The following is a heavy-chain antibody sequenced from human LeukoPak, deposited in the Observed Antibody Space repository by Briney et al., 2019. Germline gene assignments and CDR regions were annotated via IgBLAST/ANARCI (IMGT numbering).Heavy chain of an antibody. CDR3: ANGAFDI. J-gene: IGHJ3*02. Sequence: PGGSLRLSRAASGFSFSRNSMNWVGQAPGKGLEWVSYISSSSSTIYYADSVKGRFTISRDNAKNSLYLQMNSLRAEDTAVYYCANGAFDIWGQGTMVTVSS. CDR2: ISSSSSTI. CDR1: GFSFSRNS. V-gene: IGHV3-48*01.